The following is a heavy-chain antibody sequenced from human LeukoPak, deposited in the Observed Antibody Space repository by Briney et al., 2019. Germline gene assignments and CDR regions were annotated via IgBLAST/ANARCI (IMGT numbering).Heavy chain of an antibody. J-gene: IGHJ3*02. Sequence: SQTLSLTCAVSGGSISSGGYSWSWIRQPPGQGLEWIGYIYHSGSTYYNPSLKSRVTRSVDRSKNQFSLKLSSVTAADTAVYYCARDGGFGERSGAFDIWGQGTMVTVSS. CDR2: IYHSGST. V-gene: IGHV4-30-2*01. D-gene: IGHD3-10*01. CDR3: ARDGGFGERSGAFDI. CDR1: GGSISSGGYS.